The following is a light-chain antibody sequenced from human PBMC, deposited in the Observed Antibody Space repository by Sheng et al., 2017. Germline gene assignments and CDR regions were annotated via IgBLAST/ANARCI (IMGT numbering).Light chain of an antibody. CDR1: NSNIGNDN. J-gene: IGLJ1*01. CDR2: MI. CDR3: AGWDAGLSGYV. V-gene: IGLV1-47*02. Sequence: QAVLTQPPSASGTPGQRVTISCSGSNSNIGNDNVYWYQQLPGTAPNSSSIMIISGPQGSRDRFSGSKSGTSASLAISGLRSEDEADYYCAGWDAGLSGYVFGAGTKVTVL.